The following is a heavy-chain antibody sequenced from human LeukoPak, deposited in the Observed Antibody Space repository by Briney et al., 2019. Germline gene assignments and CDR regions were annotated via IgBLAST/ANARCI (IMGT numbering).Heavy chain of an antibody. J-gene: IGHJ6*02. CDR2: INHSGST. Sequence: SSETLSLTCAVYGGSFSGYYWSWIRQPPAKGLEWIGEINHSGSTNYNPSLKSRVTISVDTSKNQFSLKLSSVTAADTAVYYCARGTYYDFWSGFDYYGMDVWGQGTTVTVSS. D-gene: IGHD3-3*01. V-gene: IGHV4-34*01. CDR3: ARGTYYDFWSGFDYYGMDV. CDR1: GGSFSGYY.